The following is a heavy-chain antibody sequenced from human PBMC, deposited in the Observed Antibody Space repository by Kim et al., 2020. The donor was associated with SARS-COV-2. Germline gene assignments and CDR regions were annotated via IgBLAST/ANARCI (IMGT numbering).Heavy chain of an antibody. J-gene: IGHJ6*02. D-gene: IGHD6-13*01. Sequence: ASVKVSCKASGYTFINYAMNWVRQAPGQGLEWMGWINTNTGHPTYAQGFTGRFVFSLDSSVTTAYLQISSLKAEDTAVYYCARERVAAGGTFYYYGMDVWGRGTTVTVSS. CDR1: GYTFINYA. V-gene: IGHV7-4-1*02. CDR2: INTNTGHP. CDR3: ARERVAAGGTFYYYGMDV.